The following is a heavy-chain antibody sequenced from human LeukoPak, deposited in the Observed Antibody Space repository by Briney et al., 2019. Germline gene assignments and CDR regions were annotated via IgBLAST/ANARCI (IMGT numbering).Heavy chain of an antibody. V-gene: IGHV3-30*18. Sequence: GGSLRLSCAASGFTFSSYGMHWVRQAPGKGLEWVAVISYDGSNKYYADSVKGRFTISRDNSKNTLYLQMNSLRAEDTAVYYCAKDSITGTVRYFGHWGQGTLVTVSS. J-gene: IGHJ4*02. CDR2: ISYDGSNK. CDR1: GFTFSSYG. CDR3: AKDSITGTVRYFGH. D-gene: IGHD1-7*01.